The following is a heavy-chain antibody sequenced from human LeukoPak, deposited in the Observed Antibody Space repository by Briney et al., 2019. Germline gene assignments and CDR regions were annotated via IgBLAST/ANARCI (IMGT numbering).Heavy chain of an antibody. D-gene: IGHD3-22*01. V-gene: IGHV3-74*01. CDR2: INSDGSST. CDR1: GFTFSSYW. J-gene: IGHJ4*02. CDR3: ARTPRLSYYYDSSGYYFYFDY. Sequence: GGSLRLSCAASGFTFSSYWMHWVRQAPGKGLVWVSRINSDGSSTSYADSVKGRFTISRENAKNTLYLQMNNLRAEDTAVYYCARTPRLSYYYDSSGYYFYFDYWGQGTLVTVSS.